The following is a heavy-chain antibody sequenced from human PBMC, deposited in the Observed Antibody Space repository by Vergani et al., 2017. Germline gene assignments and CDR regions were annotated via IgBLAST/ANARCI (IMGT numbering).Heavy chain of an antibody. J-gene: IGHJ5*02. V-gene: IGHV1-69-2*01. D-gene: IGHD6-13*01. CDR1: GGTFSSYA. CDR2: VDPEDGET. CDR3: ARRSIAAAGTSWFDP. Sequence: VQLVQSGAEVKKPGSSVKVSCKASGGTFSSYAISWVRQAPGQGLEWMGLVDPEDGETIYAEKFQGRVTITADTSTDTAYMELSSLRSEDTAVYYCARRSIAAAGTSWFDPWGQGTLVTVSS.